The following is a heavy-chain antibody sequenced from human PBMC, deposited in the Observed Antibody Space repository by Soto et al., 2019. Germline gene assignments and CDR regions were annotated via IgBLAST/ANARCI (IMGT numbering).Heavy chain of an antibody. D-gene: IGHD2-15*01. CDR2: ITNRGTHT. J-gene: IGHJ5*01. Sequence: GGSLRLSCTASGFPFSSYTMNWVRQAPGKGLQWVASITNRGTHTYSADSVKGRFTISRDNDKNSLYLQMNNLRAEDTATYYSERAHEVAWFDSWGLGTLVTVSS. V-gene: IGHV3-21*06. CDR1: GFPFSSYT. CDR3: ERAHEVAWFDS.